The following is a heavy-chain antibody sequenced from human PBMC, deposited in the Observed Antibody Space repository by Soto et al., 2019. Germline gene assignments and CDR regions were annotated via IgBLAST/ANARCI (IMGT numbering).Heavy chain of an antibody. CDR2: ISGSGGST. V-gene: IGHV3-23*01. J-gene: IGHJ4*02. D-gene: IGHD1-26*01. CDR1: GFTFSSYA. Sequence: EVQLLESGGGLVQPGGSLRLSCAASGFTFSSYAMRWVRQAPGKGLEWVSAISGSGGSTYYADSVKGRFTISRDNSKNPLYLQMNSLRAEDTAVYYCARRGRGSYYDYWGQGTLVTVSS. CDR3: ARRGRGSYYDY.